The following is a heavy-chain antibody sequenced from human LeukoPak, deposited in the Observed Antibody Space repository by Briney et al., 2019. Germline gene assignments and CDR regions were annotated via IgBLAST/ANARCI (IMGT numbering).Heavy chain of an antibody. J-gene: IGHJ4*02. Sequence: GGSLRLSCAASGFTFDDYAMHWVRQAPGKGLEWVSGISWNSGSIGYADSVKGRFTISRDNAKNSLYLQMNSLRAEDTAVYYCARRAGAYSHPYDYWGQGTLVTVSS. CDR2: ISWNSGSI. V-gene: IGHV3-9*01. CDR1: GFTFDDYA. CDR3: ARRAGAYSHPYDY. D-gene: IGHD4/OR15-4a*01.